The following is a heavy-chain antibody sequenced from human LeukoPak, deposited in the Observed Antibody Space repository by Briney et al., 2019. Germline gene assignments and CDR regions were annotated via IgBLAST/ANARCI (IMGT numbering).Heavy chain of an antibody. CDR3: AKVKWELPGRGAFDI. D-gene: IGHD1-26*01. CDR2: ISGSGGST. V-gene: IGHV3-23*01. CDR1: AFTFSSYA. J-gene: IGHJ3*02. Sequence: SGGSLRLSCAASAFTFSSYAMSWVRQAPGKGLEWVSAISGSGGSTYYADSVKGRFTISRDNSKNTLYLQMNSLRAEDTAVYYCAKVKWELPGRGAFDIWGQGTMVTVSS.